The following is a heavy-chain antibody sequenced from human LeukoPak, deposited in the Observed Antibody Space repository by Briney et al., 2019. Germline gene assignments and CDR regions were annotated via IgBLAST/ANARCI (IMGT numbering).Heavy chain of an antibody. D-gene: IGHD3-10*01. J-gene: IGHJ4*02. CDR1: GYTFTAYY. Sequence: ASVKVSCKASGYTFTAYYLHWVRQAPGQGLEWMGRINPNSGDTEYTQKFQDGVTMTRDTSTSTAYMELSGLRSGDTAVYYCARDKYYYGSGTFYSSAVFDNWSQGTLDAVSS. CDR2: INPNSGDT. CDR3: ARDKYYYGSGTFYSSAVFDN. V-gene: IGHV1-2*06.